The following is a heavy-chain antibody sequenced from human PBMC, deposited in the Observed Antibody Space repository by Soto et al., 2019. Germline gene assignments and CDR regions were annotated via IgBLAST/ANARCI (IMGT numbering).Heavy chain of an antibody. CDR1: GGSISSYY. D-gene: IGHD3-22*01. J-gene: IGHJ5*02. CDR3: ARNPPTYYYDSSGYSSPLYNWFDP. Sequence: SETLSLTCTVSGGSISSYYWSWIRQPPGKGLEWIGYIYYSGSTNYNPSLKSRVTISVDTSKNQFSLKLSSVTAEDTAVYYCARNPPTYYYDSSGYSSPLYNWFDPWGQGTLVTVSS. CDR2: IYYSGST. V-gene: IGHV4-59*01.